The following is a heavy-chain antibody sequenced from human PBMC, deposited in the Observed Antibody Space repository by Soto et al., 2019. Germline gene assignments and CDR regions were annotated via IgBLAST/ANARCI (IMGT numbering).Heavy chain of an antibody. CDR3: AREISSSWPYYYYGMGV. CDR1: GFTFSSYG. CDR2: TWYDGSIK. V-gene: IGHV3-33*01. Sequence: QVQLVESGGAVVQPGRSLRLSCAASGFTFSSYGMHWVRHAPGKGLEWVAVTWYDGSIKYYADSVKGRFTSSRDNSKNTVYLQMNSVRAEDTAVYYCAREISSSWPYYYYGMGVWGQGTTVNVSS. J-gene: IGHJ6*02. D-gene: IGHD6-13*01.